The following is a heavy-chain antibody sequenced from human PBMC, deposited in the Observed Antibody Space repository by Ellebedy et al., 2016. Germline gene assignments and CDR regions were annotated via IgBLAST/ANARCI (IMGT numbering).Heavy chain of an antibody. Sequence: GESLKISXVASGFTFSNFFLCWFRQAPGGGLKWFSTISGDGDTTFSADSVRGRFTISRDNSRNTVYLHMDSLRAADTAVYYCYYGHYSGYWGQGTLVTVSS. CDR1: GFTFSNFF. V-gene: IGHV3-23*01. J-gene: IGHJ4*02. CDR3: YYGHYSGY. CDR2: ISGDGDTT. D-gene: IGHD3-3*01.